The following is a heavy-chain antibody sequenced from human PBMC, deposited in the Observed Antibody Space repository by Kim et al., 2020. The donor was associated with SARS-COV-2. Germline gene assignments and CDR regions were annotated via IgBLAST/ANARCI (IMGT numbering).Heavy chain of an antibody. CDR1: GFSVSSNY. D-gene: IGHD3-10*01. CDR3: ARDRGGGYFDY. J-gene: IGHJ4*02. Sequence: GGSLRLSCAASGFSVSSNYMTWVRQAPGKGLEWVSVIYIGGSTYYADSVRGRFTISGDNSKNTLYLQMNSLRAEDTAVYYCARDRGGGYFDYWGQGTLVTVSS. CDR2: IYIGGST. V-gene: IGHV3-53*01.